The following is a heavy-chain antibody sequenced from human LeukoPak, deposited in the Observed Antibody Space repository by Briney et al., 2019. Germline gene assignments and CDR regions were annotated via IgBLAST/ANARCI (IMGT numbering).Heavy chain of an antibody. Sequence: SETLSLTCTVSGGSISSYYWSWIRQPPGKGLEWIGEINHSGSTNYNPSLKSRVTISVDTSKNQFSLKLSSVTAADTAVYYCARPRKNGDYVGVAFDIWGQGTMVTVSS. CDR2: INHSGST. CDR1: GGSISSYY. V-gene: IGHV4-34*01. J-gene: IGHJ3*02. CDR3: ARPRKNGDYVGVAFDI. D-gene: IGHD4-17*01.